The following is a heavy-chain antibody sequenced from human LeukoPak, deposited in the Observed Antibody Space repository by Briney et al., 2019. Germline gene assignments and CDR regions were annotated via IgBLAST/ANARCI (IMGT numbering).Heavy chain of an antibody. CDR2: IYSGGST. V-gene: IGHV3-66*01. CDR1: GFTVSSNY. J-gene: IGHJ4*02. D-gene: IGHD5-12*01. CDR3: ARGVYGGYVYYFDY. Sequence: GGSLRLSCAASGFTVSSNYMSWVRQAPGKGLEWVSVIYSGGSTYYADSVKGRFTISRDNSKNTLYLQMNSLRAEDTAVYYCARGVYGGYVYYFDYWGQGTLVTVSS.